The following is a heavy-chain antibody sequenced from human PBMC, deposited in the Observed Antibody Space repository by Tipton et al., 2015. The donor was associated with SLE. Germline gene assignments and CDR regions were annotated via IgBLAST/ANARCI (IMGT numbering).Heavy chain of an antibody. V-gene: IGHV4-59*01. CDR2: IYYSGST. CDR1: GGSISSYY. D-gene: IGHD7-27*01. CDR3: ARETTGDTYYYDGRDV. J-gene: IGHJ6*02. Sequence: TLSLTCTVSGGSISSYYWSWIRQPPGKGLEWIGYIYYSGSTNYNPSLKSRVTISVDTSKNQFSLNLSSVTAADTAVYYYARETTGDTYYYDGRDVWGQGTTVTVSS.